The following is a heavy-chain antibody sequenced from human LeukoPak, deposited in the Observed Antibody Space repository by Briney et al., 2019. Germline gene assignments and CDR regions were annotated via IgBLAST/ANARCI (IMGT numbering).Heavy chain of an antibody. Sequence: GGSLRLSCAASGFTFSSYAMSWVRQAPGKGLEWVSAFSGSGGSTYYADSVKGRFTISRDNSKNTLYLQMNSLRAEDTAVYYCAKDLSSSSSVVVVAAKHDYWGQGTLVTVSS. CDR1: GFTFSSYA. J-gene: IGHJ4*02. V-gene: IGHV3-23*01. CDR3: AKDLSSSSSVVVVAAKHDY. D-gene: IGHD2-15*01. CDR2: FSGSGGST.